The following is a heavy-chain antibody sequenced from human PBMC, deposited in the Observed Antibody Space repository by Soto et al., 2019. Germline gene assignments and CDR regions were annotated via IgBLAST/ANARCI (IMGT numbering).Heavy chain of an antibody. CDR2: ISGSGSGT. V-gene: IGHV3-23*01. D-gene: IGHD3-10*01. CDR1: GFTFSSYA. J-gene: IGHJ3*02. Sequence: GGSLRLSCAASGFTFSSYAMSWVRQAPGKGLEWVSAISGSGSGTYYADSVKGRFTISRDNTKNTLYLQMNSLRAEDTAVYYCAKDLDYYGSGTYTSAFDIWGQGTMVTVSS. CDR3: AKDLDYYGSGTYTSAFDI.